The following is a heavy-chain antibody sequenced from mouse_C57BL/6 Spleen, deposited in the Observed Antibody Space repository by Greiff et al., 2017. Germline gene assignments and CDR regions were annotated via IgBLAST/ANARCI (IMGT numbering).Heavy chain of an antibody. V-gene: IGHV3-6*01. CDR2: ISYDGSN. J-gene: IGHJ1*03. Sequence: ESGPGLVKPSQSLSLTCSVTGYSITSGYYWNWIRQFPGNKLEWMGYISYDGSNNYNPSLKNRISINRATSKNQFFLKLNSVTTEDTATYYCAREGNYYGSSLYWYFDVWGTGTTVTVSS. D-gene: IGHD1-1*01. CDR3: AREGNYYGSSLYWYFDV. CDR1: GYSITSGYY.